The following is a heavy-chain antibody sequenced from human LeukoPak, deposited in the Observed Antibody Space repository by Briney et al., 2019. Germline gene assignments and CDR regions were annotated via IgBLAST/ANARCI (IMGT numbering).Heavy chain of an antibody. CDR1: GDSISTYY. CDR3: ARGGDYFDSSRFYSFDY. V-gene: IGHV4-4*07. D-gene: IGHD3-22*01. Sequence: PSETLYLTCTVSGDSISTYYWSWIRQPAGKGLEWIGRIYASGDRNYNPSLKSRVTMSVDTSNNQFFLNLDSLTAADTAVYYCARGGDYFDSSRFYSFDYWGQGILVTVSS. CDR2: IYASGDR. J-gene: IGHJ4*02.